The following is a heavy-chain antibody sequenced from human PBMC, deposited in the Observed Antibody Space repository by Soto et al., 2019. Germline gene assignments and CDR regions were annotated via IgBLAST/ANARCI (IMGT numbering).Heavy chain of an antibody. CDR2: IKQDGSEK. Sequence: GGSLRLSCAASGFTFSSYWMSWVRQAPGKGLEWVANIKQDGSEKYYVDSVKGRFTISRNNAKNSLYLQMNSLRAEDTAVYYCARYPQSSYYYYYGMDVWGQGTTVTVSS. CDR3: ARYPQSSYYYYYGMDV. V-gene: IGHV3-7*05. J-gene: IGHJ6*02. CDR1: GFTFSSYW.